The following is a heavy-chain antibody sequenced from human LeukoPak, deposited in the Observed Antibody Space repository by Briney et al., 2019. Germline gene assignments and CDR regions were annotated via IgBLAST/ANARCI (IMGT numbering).Heavy chain of an antibody. V-gene: IGHV3-48*03. Sequence: GGSLRLSCAASGFTFSNYEMNWVRQAPGKGLEWVSYISSSGGTIYYAESVKGRFTISRDNAKNSLYLQMNSLRAEDTAVYYCARVNYWGQGTLVTVSS. D-gene: IGHD3-22*01. CDR3: ARVNY. J-gene: IGHJ4*02. CDR2: ISSSGGTI. CDR1: GFTFSNYE.